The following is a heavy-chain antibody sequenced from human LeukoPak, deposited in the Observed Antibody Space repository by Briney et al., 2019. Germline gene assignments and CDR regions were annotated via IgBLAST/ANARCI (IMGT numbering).Heavy chain of an antibody. CDR1: GYTFTSYD. V-gene: IGHV1-8*01. Sequence: ASVKVSCKASGYTFTSYDINWVRQATGQGLEWMGWMNPNSGNTGYAQKVQGRVTMTRHTSISTVYMELSSMRSEDTAVYYCARGRRGMATTRPRGYYFDYWGQGTLVTVSS. CDR3: ARGRRGMATTRPRGYYFDY. D-gene: IGHD5-24*01. J-gene: IGHJ4*02. CDR2: MNPNSGNT.